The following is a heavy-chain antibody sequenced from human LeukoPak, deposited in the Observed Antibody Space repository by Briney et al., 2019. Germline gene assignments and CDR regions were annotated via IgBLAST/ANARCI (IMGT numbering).Heavy chain of an antibody. J-gene: IGHJ1*01. V-gene: IGHV3-21*01. CDR3: ARDQLGVAATQYFQH. CDR1: GFTFSRYS. Sequence: GGSLRLSCAASGFTFSRYSMNWVRQVPGKGLEWVSSISSSSTYIYYADSVKGRFTISRDNAKNSLYLQMNSLRAEDTAVYYCARDQLGVAATQYFQHWGQGTLVTVSS. CDR2: ISSSSTYI. D-gene: IGHD1-26*01.